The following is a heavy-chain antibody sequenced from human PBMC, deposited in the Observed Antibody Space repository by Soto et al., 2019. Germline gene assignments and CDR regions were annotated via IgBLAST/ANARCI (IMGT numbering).Heavy chain of an antibody. V-gene: IGHV4-59*01. CDR3: ARDYYYDNSGNPGAYYYGMDV. D-gene: IGHD3-22*01. CDR1: GGSISSYH. J-gene: IGHJ6*02. Sequence: QVQLQESGPGLVKASETLTLTCTVSGGSISSYHWSWIRQPPGQGLAWIGYIYYSGSTKYNPSLKSRVTMSVDKSKDQLSLRLKSVTAADTAVYWCARDYYYDNSGNPGAYYYGMDVWGQGTTVTVSS. CDR2: IYYSGST.